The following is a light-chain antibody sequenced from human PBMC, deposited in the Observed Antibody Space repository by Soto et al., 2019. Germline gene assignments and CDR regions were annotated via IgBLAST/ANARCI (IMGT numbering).Light chain of an antibody. CDR1: QSVTTR. V-gene: IGKV3-20*01. Sequence: IVLTQSPGTLSLSPGERVTLSCRASQSVTTRLAWYQHKPGQAPTLLXSGASNRASGVPVRFSGSGSGTDFTLTTNRLEPENFAVYYCQQYGSSPITFGQGTRLEIK. CDR3: QQYGSSPIT. CDR2: GAS. J-gene: IGKJ5*01.